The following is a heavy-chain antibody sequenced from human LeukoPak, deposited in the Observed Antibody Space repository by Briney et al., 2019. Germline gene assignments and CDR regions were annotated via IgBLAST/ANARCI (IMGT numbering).Heavy chain of an antibody. V-gene: IGHV4-34*01. CDR3: AREGGSGSYYNRLISYNWFDP. CDR2: INHSGST. J-gene: IGHJ5*02. CDR1: GGSFSGYY. Sequence: SETLSLTCAVYGGSFSGYYWSWIRQPPGKGLEWIGEINHSGSTNYNPSLKSRVTISVDTSKNQFSLKLSSVTAADTAVYYCAREGGSGSYYNRLISYNWFDPWGQGTLVTVSS. D-gene: IGHD3-10*01.